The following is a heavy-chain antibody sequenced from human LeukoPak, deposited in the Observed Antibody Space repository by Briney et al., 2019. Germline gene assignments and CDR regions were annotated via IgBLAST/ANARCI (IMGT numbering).Heavy chain of an antibody. CDR3: ARDYGSGSYFRDFYYMDV. CDR2: INHTGST. Sequence: SETLSLTCAVYGGSFSGYYWSWIRQPPGKGLEWIGDINHTGSTNYNPSLKSRVTISVDTSKNQFSLKLSSVTAADTAVYYCARDYGSGSYFRDFYYMDVWGKGTTVTVSS. V-gene: IGHV4-34*01. CDR1: GGSFSGYY. D-gene: IGHD3-10*01. J-gene: IGHJ6*03.